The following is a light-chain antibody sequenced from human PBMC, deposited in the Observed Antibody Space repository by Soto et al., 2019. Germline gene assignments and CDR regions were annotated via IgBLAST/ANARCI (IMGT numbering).Light chain of an antibody. CDR2: AAS. CDR1: QGISNY. V-gene: IGKV1-27*01. CDR3: QKYNSAPRT. J-gene: IGKJ1*01. Sequence: DIQMTQSPSSLSASVGDRVTITCRARQGISNYLAWYQQKPGKVPKLLIYAASTLQSVVPSRFSGSGSGTDFTLTISSLQPEDVATYYWQKYNSAPRTFGQGTKVEIK.